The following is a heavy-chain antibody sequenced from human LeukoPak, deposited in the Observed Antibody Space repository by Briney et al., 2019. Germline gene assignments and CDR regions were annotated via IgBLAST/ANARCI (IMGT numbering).Heavy chain of an antibody. CDR2: ISYDGSNK. CDR3: AKDADIVATMAS. CDR1: GFTFSSYG. J-gene: IGHJ5*02. Sequence: PGGSLRLSCAASGFTFSSYGMHWVRQAPGKWLEWVAVISYDGSNKYYADSVKGRFTISRDNSKNTLYLQMNSLRAEDTAVYYCAKDADIVATMASWGQGTLVTVSS. V-gene: IGHV3-30*18. D-gene: IGHD5-12*01.